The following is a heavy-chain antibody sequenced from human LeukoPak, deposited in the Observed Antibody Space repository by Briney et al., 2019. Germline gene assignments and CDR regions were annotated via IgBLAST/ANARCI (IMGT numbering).Heavy chain of an antibody. CDR1: GFTVSTNY. V-gene: IGHV3-53*01. D-gene: IGHD4-17*01. CDR2: IYIGGST. CDR3: ARDMATVTEYVY. Sequence: GGSLRLSCAASGFTVSTNYINWVRQAPGEGLEWVSVIYIGGSTYYADSVKGRFTISRDNSKNTVFLQMNSLRAEDTAVYYCARDMATVTEYVYWGQGTLVTVSS. J-gene: IGHJ4*02.